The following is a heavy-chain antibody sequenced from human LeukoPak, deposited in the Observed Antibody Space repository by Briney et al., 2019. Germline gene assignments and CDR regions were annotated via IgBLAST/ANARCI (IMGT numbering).Heavy chain of an antibody. CDR1: GFTFSSYS. D-gene: IGHD3-22*01. CDR2: INTVGTYI. J-gene: IGHJ4*02. V-gene: IGHV3-21*01. CDR3: ARLRRNSDRSGFYYYYDY. Sequence: GGSLRLSCAASGFTFSSYSVNWVRQAPGKGLEWVSSINTVGTYIYYADSVRGRFTISRDNAENSLWLQMNSLRAEDSAVYYCARLRRNSDRSGFYYYYDYWGQGTLVTVSS.